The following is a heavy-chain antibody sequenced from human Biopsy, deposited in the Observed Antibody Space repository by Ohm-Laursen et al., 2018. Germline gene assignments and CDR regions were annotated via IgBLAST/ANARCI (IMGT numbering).Heavy chain of an antibody. J-gene: IGHJ5*02. D-gene: IGHD3-3*01. V-gene: IGHV3-23*01. Sequence: SLRLSCSASGFTFSGHAMSWARQAPGKGLECVSVINGSGGSTYYADPVKGRFTISRDNSKNTLYLQMNSLRAEDTAMYYCARDLYDFCGGCPFDPWGQGTLVTVS. CDR1: GFTFSGHA. CDR2: INGSGGST. CDR3: ARDLYDFCGGCPFDP.